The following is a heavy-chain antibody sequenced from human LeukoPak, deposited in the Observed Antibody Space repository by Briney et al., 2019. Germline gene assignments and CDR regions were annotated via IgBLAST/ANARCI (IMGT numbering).Heavy chain of an antibody. J-gene: IGHJ4*02. CDR3: ATYYDILSGYTFDY. V-gene: IGHV4-4*02. CDR1: GGSISRSNW. D-gene: IGHD3-9*01. CDR2: IHDTGST. Sequence: SETLSLTCTVSGGSISRSNWWSWVRQPPGKGLEWIGEIHDTGSTNYNPPLKSRVTMSLDKSKNQFSLSLNSVTAADTAVYYCATYYDILSGYTFDYWGQGTLVAVSS.